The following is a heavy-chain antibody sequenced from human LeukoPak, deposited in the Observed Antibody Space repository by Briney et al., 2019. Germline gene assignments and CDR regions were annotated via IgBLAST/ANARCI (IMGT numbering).Heavy chain of an antibody. J-gene: IGHJ4*02. CDR2: ISYDGSNK. D-gene: IGHD5-12*01. CDR1: GFTFSSYA. V-gene: IGHV3-30*04. Sequence: GGSLRLSCAASGFTFSSYAMHWVRQAPGKGLEWVAVISYDGSNKYYADSVKGRFTISRDNSKNTLYLQMNSLRPEDTAVYYCAKDRYSGYDYLFDYWGQGTLVTVSS. CDR3: AKDRYSGYDYLFDY.